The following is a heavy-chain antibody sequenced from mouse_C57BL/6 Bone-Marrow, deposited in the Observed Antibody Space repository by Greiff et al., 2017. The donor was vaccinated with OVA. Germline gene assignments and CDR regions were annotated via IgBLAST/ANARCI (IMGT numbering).Heavy chain of an antibody. V-gene: IGHV1-26*01. CDR2: INPNNGGT. CDR3: ARRLTGAWFAY. CDR1: GYTFTDYY. D-gene: IGHD4-1*01. Sequence: EVKLQQSGPELVKPGASVKISCKASGYTFTDYYMNWVKQSHGKSLEWIGDINPNNGGTSYNQKFKGKATLTVDKSSSTAYMELRSLTSEDSAVYYCARRLTGAWFAYWGQGTLVTVSA. J-gene: IGHJ3*01.